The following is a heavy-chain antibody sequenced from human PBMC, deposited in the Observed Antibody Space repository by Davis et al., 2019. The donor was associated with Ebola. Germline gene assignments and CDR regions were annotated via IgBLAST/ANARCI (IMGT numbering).Heavy chain of an antibody. D-gene: IGHD3-16*01. V-gene: IGHV4-34*01. CDR3: ARVTGRLGLYV. CDR2: INHSGST. CDR1: GGSFSSYY. Sequence: SETLSLTCAVYGGSFSSYYWSWIRQPPGKGLEWIGEINHSGSTNYNPSLKSRVTISVDTSKNQFSLKLSSVTAADTAVYYCARVTGRLGLYVWGQGTTVTVSS. J-gene: IGHJ6*02.